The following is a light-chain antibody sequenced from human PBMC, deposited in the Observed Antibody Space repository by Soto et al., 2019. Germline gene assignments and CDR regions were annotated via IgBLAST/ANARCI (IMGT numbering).Light chain of an antibody. V-gene: IGLV8-61*01. CDR1: SGSVSTSYY. Sequence: QAVVTQEPSFSVSPGRTVTLTCGLSSGSVSTSYYPSWYQQTPGQAPPTLIYSTNTRSSVVPDSFSGSILGNKAALTITGAQADDESDYYCVLYMGSGISVFGGGTKLTVL. CDR3: VLYMGSGISV. CDR2: STN. J-gene: IGLJ3*02.